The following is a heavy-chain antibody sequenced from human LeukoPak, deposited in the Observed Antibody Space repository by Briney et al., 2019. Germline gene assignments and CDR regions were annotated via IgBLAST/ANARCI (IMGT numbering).Heavy chain of an antibody. Sequence: SQTLSLTFAVSGGSIRSGGYSWSWIRQPPGKGLDWIGYIYHSGSTYYNPSLKSRVTISVDRSKNQFSLKLSSVTAADTAVYYCARGGLHYYYGMDVWGQGTTVTVSS. CDR2: IYHSGST. D-gene: IGHD3-16*01. CDR3: ARGGLHYYYGMDV. J-gene: IGHJ6*02. CDR1: GGSIRSGGYS. V-gene: IGHV4-30-2*01.